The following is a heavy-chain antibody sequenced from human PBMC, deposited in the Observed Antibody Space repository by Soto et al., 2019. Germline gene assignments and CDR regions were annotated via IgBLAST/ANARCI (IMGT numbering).Heavy chain of an antibody. CDR3: AKGASYDYIWGTNRIFDC. J-gene: IGHJ4*02. V-gene: IGHV3-23*01. CDR1: GFTFSNYD. CDR2: FSGSGGST. Sequence: GGSLRLSCAASGFTFSNYDVSWVRQAPGEGLEWVSSFSGSGGSTYYADSVKGRFTISGDNSKNTLYLQMNSLRAEDTAVYYCAKGASYDYIWGTNRIFDCWGQGTLVTVSS. D-gene: IGHD3-16*02.